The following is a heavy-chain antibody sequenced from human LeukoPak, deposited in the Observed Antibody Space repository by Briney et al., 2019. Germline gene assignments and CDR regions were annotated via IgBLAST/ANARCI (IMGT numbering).Heavy chain of an antibody. CDR2: IWYDGSNK. CDR3: AIDPGYISGGHGDHGWSFDY. D-gene: IGHD4-17*01. Sequence: GGSLRLSCAASGISFSSHGMHWVRQAPGKGLEWVALIWYDGSNKFYADSVKGRFTISRDNSKNTMYLQMNSLRAEDTAVYYCAIDPGYISGGHGDHGWSFDYWGQGTLVTVSS. CDR1: GISFSSHG. J-gene: IGHJ4*02. V-gene: IGHV3-33*01.